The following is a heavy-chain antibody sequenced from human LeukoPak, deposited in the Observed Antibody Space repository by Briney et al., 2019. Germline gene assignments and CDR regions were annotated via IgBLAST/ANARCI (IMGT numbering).Heavy chain of an antibody. V-gene: IGHV3-21*01. J-gene: IGHJ4*02. Sequence: GGSLRLSCAASGYTFSDYSMNWGRQGPGKGLEWVSSISSGSTYIYYADSVKGRFTISRDNAKNSLYLQMNSLRAEDTAVYYCAREVLMGPRYFDYWGQGTLVTVSS. CDR1: GYTFSDYS. CDR3: AREVLMGPRYFDY. CDR2: ISSGSTYI. D-gene: IGHD3-10*01.